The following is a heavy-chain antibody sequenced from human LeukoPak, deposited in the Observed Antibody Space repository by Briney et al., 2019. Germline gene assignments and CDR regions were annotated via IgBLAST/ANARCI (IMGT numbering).Heavy chain of an antibody. CDR1: GGSISSGDYY. CDR2: IYYSGST. D-gene: IGHD3-3*01. Sequence: SETLSLTCTVSGGSISSGDYYWSWIRQPPGKGLEWIGYIYYSGSTYYNPSLKSRVTISVDTSKNQFSLRLSSVTAADTAVYYCARGDYDFWSGYPLDAFDIWGQGTMVTVSS. J-gene: IGHJ3*02. V-gene: IGHV4-30-4*08. CDR3: ARGDYDFWSGYPLDAFDI.